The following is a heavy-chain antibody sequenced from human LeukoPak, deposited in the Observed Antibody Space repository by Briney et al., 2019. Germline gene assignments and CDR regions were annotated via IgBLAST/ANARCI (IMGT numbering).Heavy chain of an antibody. J-gene: IGHJ4*02. CDR3: ARFPNYDDYVRDY. V-gene: IGHV4-59*01. CDR1: CGSISGDY. Sequence: SETLSLTCSVSCGSISGDYWSWIRQPPGKGLEWIGFIYDSGRTSYNPSLKSRVTISGDTSKKQFSLKLSSLSAADTAVYYCARFPNYDDYVRDYWGQGILVTVSS. D-gene: IGHD4-17*01. CDR2: IYDSGRT.